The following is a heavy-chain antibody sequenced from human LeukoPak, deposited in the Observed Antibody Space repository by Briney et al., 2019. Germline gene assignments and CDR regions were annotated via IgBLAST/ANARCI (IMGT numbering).Heavy chain of an antibody. V-gene: IGHV3-23*01. CDR2: ISGSGGST. Sequence: PGGSLRLSCAASGFTFSSYTLSWVRQAPGKGLECVSIISGSGGSTYYAGSVKGRFTISRDNSKNTLYVQMNSLRAEDTAVYYCAKGIGGSYPYYFDDWGQGTLVTVSS. CDR1: GFTFSSYT. J-gene: IGHJ4*02. D-gene: IGHD1-26*01. CDR3: AKGIGGSYPYYFDD.